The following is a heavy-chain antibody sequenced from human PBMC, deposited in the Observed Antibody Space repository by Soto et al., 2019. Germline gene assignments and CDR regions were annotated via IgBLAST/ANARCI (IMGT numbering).Heavy chain of an antibody. J-gene: IGHJ4*02. CDR3: ARHHSFCTSTSCYFDH. V-gene: IGHV3-7*03. CDR2: IKEDGSQK. CDR1: GFTFSDYW. Sequence: EVQLVESGGGLVQPGGSLRLSCAASGFTFSDYWMTWVRQAPGKGLEWVANIKEDGSQKFYVDSVKGRFTIFRDNAKNSLYVQMNSLRDEDTAVYYCARHHSFCTSTSCYFDHWGQGTLVTVSS. D-gene: IGHD2-2*01.